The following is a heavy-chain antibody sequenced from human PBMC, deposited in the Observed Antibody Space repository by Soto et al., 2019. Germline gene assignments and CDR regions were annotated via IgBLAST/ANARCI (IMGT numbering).Heavy chain of an antibody. CDR3: ARRYYDILTGYHYYFDY. Sequence: QLQLQESGPGLVKPSETLSLTCTVSGGSISSSSYYWGWIRQPPGKGLEWIGSIYYSGSTYYNPSLKGRVTISVDTSYNQFSLRLSSVTAADTAVYYCARRYYDILTGYHYYFDYWGQGTLVTVSS. CDR1: GGSISSSSYY. CDR2: IYYSGST. D-gene: IGHD3-9*01. J-gene: IGHJ4*02. V-gene: IGHV4-39*01.